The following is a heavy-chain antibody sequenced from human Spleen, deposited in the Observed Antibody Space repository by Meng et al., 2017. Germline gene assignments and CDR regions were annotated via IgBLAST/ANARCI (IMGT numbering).Heavy chain of an antibody. CDR2: INPKSGDT. Sequence: QVKLVQSAAELKRPGASVKVSCKASGYTFPDYWLHWVRRAPGQGLEWMGRINPKSGDTHYAQRFQGRVTMTGDTSISTAYMELSGLRSDDTAMYYCARDEDISAAGKLFGDYWGQGTLVTVSS. V-gene: IGHV1-2*06. CDR1: GYTFPDYW. J-gene: IGHJ4*02. CDR3: ARDEDISAAGKLFGDY. D-gene: IGHD6-13*01.